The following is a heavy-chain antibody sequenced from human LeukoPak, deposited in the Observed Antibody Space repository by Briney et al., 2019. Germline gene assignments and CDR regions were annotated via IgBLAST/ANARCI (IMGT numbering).Heavy chain of an antibody. D-gene: IGHD7-27*01. J-gene: IGHJ4*02. CDR1: GFIFSNSN. CDR3: ARRTGDCFDY. V-gene: IGHV3-21*01. Sequence: GGSLRLSCAASGFIFSNSNMNWVRQAPGKGLEWVSSISSSSSYISYADSVKGRFTISRDNAKNSLYLQMNSLRAEDTAVYYCARRTGDCFDYWGRGTPVTVSS. CDR2: ISSSSSYI.